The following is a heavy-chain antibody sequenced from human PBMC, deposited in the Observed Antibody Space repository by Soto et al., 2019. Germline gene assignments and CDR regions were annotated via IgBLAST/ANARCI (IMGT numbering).Heavy chain of an antibody. J-gene: IGHJ4*02. CDR1: GFTFSSFA. D-gene: IGHD6-13*01. CDR3: AKERSLFVGEMHSSWGDCFDY. Sequence: EVQLLESGGGLVQPGRSLRLSCAASGFTFSSFAMSWVRQAPGKGLEWVSAISGSGDSTYYADSVKGRFTISRDNSKNTLYLQMNGVRAEDTAVYYCAKERSLFVGEMHSSWGDCFDYWGQGTLVTVSS. V-gene: IGHV3-23*01. CDR2: ISGSGDST.